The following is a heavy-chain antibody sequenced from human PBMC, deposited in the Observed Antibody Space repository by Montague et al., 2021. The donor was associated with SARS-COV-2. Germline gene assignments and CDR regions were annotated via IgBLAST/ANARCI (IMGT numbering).Heavy chain of an antibody. J-gene: IGHJ3*02. CDR3: ARRGRKLLPVATTIGGFDI. V-gene: IGHV4-39*02. D-gene: IGHD5-12*01. CDR1: GGSISSNNYY. Sequence: SETLSLTYTVSGGSISSNNYYWDWIRQPPGKGLEWIGSIYDSGSTYYNPSLKSRVTTSVDTSKNHFSLKLNSVTAADTAVYYCARRGRKLLPVATTIGGFDIWGQGTMVTVSS. CDR2: IYDSGST.